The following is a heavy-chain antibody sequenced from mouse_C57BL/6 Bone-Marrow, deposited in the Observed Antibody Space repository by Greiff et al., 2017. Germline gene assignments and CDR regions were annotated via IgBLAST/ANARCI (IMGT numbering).Heavy chain of an antibody. CDR3: ANLLSDY. Sequence: EVKLVESGGGLVKPGGSLKLSCAASGFTFSSYAMSWVRQTPEKRLEWVASISSGGSTYYPDRVKGRFTISRDNARNILYLQMSSLRSEDTAMYYCANLLSDYWGQGTTLTVSA. J-gene: IGHJ2*01. V-gene: IGHV5-6-5*01. CDR1: GFTFSSYA. CDR2: ISSGGST. D-gene: IGHD1-1*01.